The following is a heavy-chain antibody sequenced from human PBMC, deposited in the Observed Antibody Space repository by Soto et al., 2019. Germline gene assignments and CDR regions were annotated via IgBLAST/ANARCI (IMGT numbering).Heavy chain of an antibody. CDR1: CGSISSYY. D-gene: IGHD4-17*01. V-gene: IGHV4-59*01. CDR2: IYYSGST. CDR3: ARDRYGDSDY. J-gene: IGHJ4*02. Sequence: NPSETLSLTCTFSCGSISSYYWSWIRQPPGKGLEWIGYIYYSGSTNYNPSLKSRVTISVDTSKNQFSLKLSSVTAADTAVYYCARDRYGDSDYWGQGTLVTVSS.